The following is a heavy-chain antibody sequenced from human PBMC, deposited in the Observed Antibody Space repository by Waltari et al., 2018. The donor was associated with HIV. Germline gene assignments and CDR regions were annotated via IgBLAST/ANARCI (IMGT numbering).Heavy chain of an antibody. Sequence: QVQLQESGPGLVKPSETLSLTCTVSGGPISGYYWSWIRQPDGKGLEWIGRIHISGSTNYNPSLKSRVTMSVDTSKNQFSLKVTSVTAADTAVYYCARGQYCSGGSCYAAFDYWGQGTLVTVSS. CDR1: GGPISGYY. V-gene: IGHV4-4*07. J-gene: IGHJ4*02. CDR3: ARGQYCSGGSCYAAFDY. D-gene: IGHD2-15*01. CDR2: IHISGST.